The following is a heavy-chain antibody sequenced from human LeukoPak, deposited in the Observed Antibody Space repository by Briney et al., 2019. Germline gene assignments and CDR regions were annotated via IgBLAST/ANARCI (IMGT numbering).Heavy chain of an antibody. J-gene: IGHJ2*01. V-gene: IGHV3-74*01. Sequence: GGSLRLSCAASGFTFNSYWMHWVRQAPGKGLVWVSRINFNGSSTSYADSVKGRLTISRENAKNKLYLQMNSPMAEETAVYDYSRDQAGFFDLWGRGTLVTVS. CDR2: INFNGSST. CDR1: GFTFNSYW. CDR3: SRDQAGFFDL.